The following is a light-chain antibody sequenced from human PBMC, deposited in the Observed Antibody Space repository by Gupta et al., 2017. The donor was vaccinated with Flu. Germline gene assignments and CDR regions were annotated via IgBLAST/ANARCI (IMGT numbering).Light chain of an antibody. Sequence: SSLSASVGDRVTITCPASQDSSNYLNWYQQKPGKAPKRLIYDASNLETGVPSRFSGSGSGTDFTFTISSLQPEDIATYYCQQYDNLPLGFGGGTKVEIK. CDR2: DAS. J-gene: IGKJ4*01. V-gene: IGKV1-33*01. CDR1: QDSSNY. CDR3: QQYDNLPLG.